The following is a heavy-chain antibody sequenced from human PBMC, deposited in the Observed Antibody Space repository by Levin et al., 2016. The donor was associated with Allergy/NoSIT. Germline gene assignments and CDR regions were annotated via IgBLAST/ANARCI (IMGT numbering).Heavy chain of an antibody. CDR3: ARDPRGRAGPFDY. CDR2: ISYDGSNK. Sequence: VRQAPGKGLEWVAVISYDGSNKYYADSVKGRFTISRDNSKNTLYLQMNSLRTEDTAVYYCARDPRGRAGPFDYWGQGTLVTVSS. J-gene: IGHJ4*02. D-gene: IGHD6-19*01. V-gene: IGHV3-30*04.